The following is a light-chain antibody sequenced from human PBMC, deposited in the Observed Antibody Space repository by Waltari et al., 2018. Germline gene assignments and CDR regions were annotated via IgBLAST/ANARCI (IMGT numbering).Light chain of an antibody. CDR2: VNSDGSH. J-gene: IGLJ3*02. CDR1: SGHSSNV. CDR3: QTGGHGTWV. V-gene: IGLV4-69*01. Sequence: QLVLTQSPSASASLGASVKLTCTLSSGHSSNVIAWLQQRPEKGPPYLMKVNSDGSHSKGDEIPDRFSGSSSGAERYLTISNRQSGDEADYFCQTGGHGTWVFGGGTTLTVL.